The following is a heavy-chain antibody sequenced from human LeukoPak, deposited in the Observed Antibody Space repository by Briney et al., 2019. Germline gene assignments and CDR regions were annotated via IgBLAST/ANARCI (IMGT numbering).Heavy chain of an antibody. V-gene: IGHV3-21*01. J-gene: IGHJ4*02. Sequence: PGGSLRLSCAASGFTFSSYSINWVRQAPGKGLEWVSSISSSSSYIYYADSVKGRFTISRDNAKNSLYLQMNSLRAEDTAVYYCAREDYDFWSGYYGRYYFDYWGQGTLVTVSS. D-gene: IGHD3-3*01. CDR2: ISSSSSYI. CDR3: AREDYDFWSGYYGRYYFDY. CDR1: GFTFSSYS.